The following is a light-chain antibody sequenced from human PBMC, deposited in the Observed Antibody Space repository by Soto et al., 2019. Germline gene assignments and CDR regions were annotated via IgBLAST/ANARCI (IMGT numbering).Light chain of an antibody. CDR2: DAP. V-gene: IGKV3-11*01. Sequence: IVLTQSPATLSLSPGERATLSCRASQSVSTYLGWYQQKPGQAPRLLIYDAPNRATGIPARFSGSGSGTDFTLTISSLEPEDFAVYYCQQRSNWPPITFGQGTRLEIK. CDR3: QQRSNWPPIT. CDR1: QSVSTY. J-gene: IGKJ5*01.